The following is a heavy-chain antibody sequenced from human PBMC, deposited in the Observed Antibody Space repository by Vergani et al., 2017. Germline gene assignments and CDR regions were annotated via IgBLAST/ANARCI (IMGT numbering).Heavy chain of an antibody. CDR1: GGSISSYY. J-gene: IGHJ6*02. CDR3: ARRSKSDYYDSSGLSRYGMDV. V-gene: IGHV4-4*09. Sequence: QVQLQESGPGLVKPSETLSLTCTVSGGSISSYYWSWIRQPPGKGLEWIGYIYTSGSTNYNPSLKSRVTISVDTSKNQFSLKLSSVTAADTAVYYWARRSKSDYYDSSGLSRYGMDVWGQGTTVTVSS. D-gene: IGHD3-22*01. CDR2: IYTSGST.